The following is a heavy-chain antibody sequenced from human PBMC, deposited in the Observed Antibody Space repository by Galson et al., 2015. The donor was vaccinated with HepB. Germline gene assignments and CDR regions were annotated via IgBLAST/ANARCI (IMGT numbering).Heavy chain of an antibody. J-gene: IGHJ4*02. V-gene: IGHV2-5*01. D-gene: IGHD2-8*02. Sequence: PALVKPTQTLTLTCTFSGLSLRASGVGVGWVRQSPGKALEWLALIFWNDDKYYSPSLRSRLTITKDTSKDQVVLTMTNLDPLDTATYYCARSLGLVGPSFDNWGQGTLVTVSS. CDR1: GLSLRASGVG. CDR3: ARSLGLVGPSFDN. CDR2: IFWNDDK.